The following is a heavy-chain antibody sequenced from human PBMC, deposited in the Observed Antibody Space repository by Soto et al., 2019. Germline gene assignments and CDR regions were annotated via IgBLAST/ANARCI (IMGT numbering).Heavy chain of an antibody. CDR1: GFTLSSHG. CDR2: LSHDGSNK. D-gene: IGHD2-2*02. Sequence: QVQLVESGGGVVQPGRSLRLSCAASGFTLSSHGMHWVRQAPGKGLEWVAVLSHDGSNKFYAVSVEGRFTISRDDSKNTLYLKMNSLRAEDKAMYYCAKENTFADYWGQGTLVTVSP. V-gene: IGHV3-30*18. J-gene: IGHJ4*02. CDR3: AKENTFADY.